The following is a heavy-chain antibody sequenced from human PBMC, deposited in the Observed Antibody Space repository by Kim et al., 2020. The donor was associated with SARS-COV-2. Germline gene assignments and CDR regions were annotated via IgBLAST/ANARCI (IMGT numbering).Heavy chain of an antibody. J-gene: IGHJ6*02. CDR3: ATLRQYSSSWYEYYYYGMDV. CDR1: GYTLTELS. Sequence: PSVKVSCKVSGYTLTELSMHWVRQAPGKGLEWMGGFDPEDGETIYAQKFQGRVTMTEDTSTDTAYMELSSLRSEDTAVYYCATLRQYSSSWYEYYYYGMDVWGQGTTVTVSS. CDR2: FDPEDGET. D-gene: IGHD6-13*01. V-gene: IGHV1-24*01.